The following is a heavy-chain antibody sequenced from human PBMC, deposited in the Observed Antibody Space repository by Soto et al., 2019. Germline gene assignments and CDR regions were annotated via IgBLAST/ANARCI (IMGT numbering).Heavy chain of an antibody. CDR1: GLTFSSYG. V-gene: IGHV3-30*18. J-gene: IGHJ4*02. Sequence: GSLRLSCAASGLTFSSYGMHWVRQAPGRGLEWVAGISYDGRNKYYVDSVKGRFTISRDNSKNTLDLQMNSLRVEGTAVFYCAQDTYYHDTSGYYTFDYWGQGALVTV. CDR2: ISYDGRNK. D-gene: IGHD3-22*01. CDR3: AQDTYYHDTSGYYTFDY.